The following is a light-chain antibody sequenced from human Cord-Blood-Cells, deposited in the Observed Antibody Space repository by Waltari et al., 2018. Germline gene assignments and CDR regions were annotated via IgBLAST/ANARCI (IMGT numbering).Light chain of an antibody. V-gene: IGLV3-21*04. CDR1: NIGRKS. Sequence: SYVLTQPPSVSVAPGKTARITCWGNNIGRKSVHWYQQKPGQAPVLVIYNYSDRPSGCPERFSGSNSGNTATLTISRVEAGDEADDYCQVWDSSSDHYVFGTGTKVTVL. CDR2: NYS. CDR3: QVWDSSSDHYV. J-gene: IGLJ1*01.